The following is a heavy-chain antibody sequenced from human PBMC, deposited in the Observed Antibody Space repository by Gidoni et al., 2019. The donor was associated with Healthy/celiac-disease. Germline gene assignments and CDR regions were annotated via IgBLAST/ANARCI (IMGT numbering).Heavy chain of an antibody. CDR2: IWYDVSNK. CDR3: ARGDYDITMVRGANYYYYGMDV. CDR1: GFTFSSYG. Sequence: QVQLVESGGGVVQPGRSLRLSCAASGFTFSSYGMHWVRQDPGKGLEWVAVIWYDVSNKYYADSLKGLFTISRDNSNNTLYLQMNSLRAEDTAVYYCARGDYDITMVRGANYYYYGMDVWGQGTTVTVSS. D-gene: IGHD3-10*01. J-gene: IGHJ6*02. V-gene: IGHV3-33*01.